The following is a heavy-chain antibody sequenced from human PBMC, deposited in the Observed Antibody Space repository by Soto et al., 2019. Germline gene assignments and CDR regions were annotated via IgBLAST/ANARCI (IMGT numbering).Heavy chain of an antibody. Sequence: QVQLQESGPGLVKPSETLSLTCTVSGGSISSYYWSWIRQPPGKGLEGIGYIYYSGSTNYNPSLKSRVTISVEPSKNQFSLKLSSVTAADTAVYYCAGAVVEVDAKGRIAFDIWGQGTMVTVSS. D-gene: IGHD2-15*01. J-gene: IGHJ3*02. V-gene: IGHV4-59*01. CDR3: AGAVVEVDAKGRIAFDI. CDR1: GGSISSYY. CDR2: IYYSGST.